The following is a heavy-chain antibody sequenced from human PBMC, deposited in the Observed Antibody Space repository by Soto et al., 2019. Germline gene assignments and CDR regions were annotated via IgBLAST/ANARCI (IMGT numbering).Heavy chain of an antibody. D-gene: IGHD3-10*01. Sequence: EVQLVESGGGLVKPGGSLRLSCAASGFTFSNASMSWVRQAPGKGLEWVGRIKGKTDGGKKDYAAPVKGRVTISRDDSKNTLYLQMNSLKTEDTAVYYCTTDRGWSCYTGSYYYYFMDVWGKGTTVTVSS. CDR1: GFTFSNAS. V-gene: IGHV3-15*01. J-gene: IGHJ6*03. CDR2: IKGKTDGGKK. CDR3: TTDRGWSCYTGSYYYYFMDV.